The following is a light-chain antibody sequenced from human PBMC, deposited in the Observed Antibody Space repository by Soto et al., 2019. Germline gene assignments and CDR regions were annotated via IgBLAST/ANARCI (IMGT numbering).Light chain of an antibody. CDR3: SSYTSSSKVV. V-gene: IGLV2-14*01. CDR1: SSDVGGYNY. CDR2: EVS. Sequence: QSALTQPASVSGSPGQSITISCTGTSSDVGGYNYVSWYQQHPGKAPKLMIYEVSNRPSGVSNRFSGSKSGNTASLTISGLQAEDEADYYCSSYTSSSKVVLGGGTKLTVL. J-gene: IGLJ2*01.